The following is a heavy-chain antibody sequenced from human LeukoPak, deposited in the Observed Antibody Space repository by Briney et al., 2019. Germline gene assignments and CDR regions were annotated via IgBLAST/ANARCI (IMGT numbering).Heavy chain of an antibody. CDR3: ARGQGGPFGDYGLVDY. D-gene: IGHD4-17*01. CDR1: GLTFSAYA. CDR2: ISYDGSNK. Sequence: GGSLRLSCAASGLTFSAYAMHWVRQAPGKGLEWVAVISYDGSNKYYADSVKGRFTIFRDNSKNTVHLQMNSLKSEDTAAYYCARGQGGPFGDYGLVDYWGQGTPVIVSS. V-gene: IGHV3-30-3*01. J-gene: IGHJ4*02.